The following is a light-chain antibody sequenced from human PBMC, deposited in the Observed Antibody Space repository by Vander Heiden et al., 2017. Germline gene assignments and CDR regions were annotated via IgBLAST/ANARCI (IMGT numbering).Light chain of an antibody. J-gene: IGLJ2*01. CDR1: SFDIGAYNY. V-gene: IGLV2-14*03. CDR2: DVS. Sequence: QSALTQPASVSASPGQSITISCTGTSFDIGAYNYVSWYQHLPGKAPTLMIYDVSDRSSGVSDRFSGSKSGNTASLSISGLQAEDEADYYCSSDTSSDTVIFGGGTKLTVL. CDR3: SSDTSSDTVI.